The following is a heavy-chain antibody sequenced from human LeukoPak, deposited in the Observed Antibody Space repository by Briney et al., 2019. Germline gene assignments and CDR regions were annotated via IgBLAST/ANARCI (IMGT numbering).Heavy chain of an antibody. CDR2: IIPILGIA. J-gene: IGHJ6*02. CDR3: ARDRNDYGDYIIQRRRDYYGMDV. D-gene: IGHD4-17*01. Sequence: GASVKVSCKASGGTFSSYAISWVRQAPGQGLEWMGRIIPILGIANYAQKFQGRVTITADKSTSTAYMELSSLRSEDTAVYYCARDRNDYGDYIIQRRRDYYGMDVWGQGTTVTVSS. CDR1: GGTFSSYA. V-gene: IGHV1-69*04.